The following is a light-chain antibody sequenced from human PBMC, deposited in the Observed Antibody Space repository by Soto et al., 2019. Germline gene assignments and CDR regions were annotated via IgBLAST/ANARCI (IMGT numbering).Light chain of an antibody. CDR3: SSYTSSGTLVV. V-gene: IGLV2-14*01. J-gene: IGLJ2*01. CDR1: SSDVGGYNY. CDR2: DVS. Sequence: QSALTQPASVSGSPGQSITISCTGTSSDVGGYNYVSWYQQHPGKAPELMIYDVSNRPSGVSNRFSGSKSGNTASLTISGVQAEEEADYYCSSYTSSGTLVVFGGGTKVTVL.